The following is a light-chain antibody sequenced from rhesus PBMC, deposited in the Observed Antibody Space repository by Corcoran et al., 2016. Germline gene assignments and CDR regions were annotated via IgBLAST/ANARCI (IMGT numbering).Light chain of an antibody. Sequence: DIQMTQSPSSLSASVGDRVTITCRTSENVNNYLNWYQQKPGKAPKLLIYKASTLQNGVTSRFSGSGSGTDYTFTISSLQSEDVATYYCQHNYGTPRTFGQGTKVEIK. CDR1: ENVNNY. V-gene: IGKV1-74*01. CDR2: KAS. CDR3: QHNYGTPRT. J-gene: IGKJ1*01.